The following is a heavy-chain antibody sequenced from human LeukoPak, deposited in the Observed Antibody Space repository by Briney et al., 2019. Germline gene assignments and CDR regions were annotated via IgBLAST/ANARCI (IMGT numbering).Heavy chain of an antibody. J-gene: IGHJ6*03. D-gene: IGHD6-13*01. CDR1: GGSFSGYY. CDR2: IYYSGST. CDR3: ARDVRAIAAAVDYYYMDV. V-gene: IGHV4-34*01. Sequence: KASETLSLTCAVYGGSFSGYYWSWIRQPPGKGLEWIGSIYYSGSTYYNPSLKSRITISVDTSKNQFSLKLSSVTAADTAVYYCARDVRAIAAAVDYYYMDVWGKGTTVTVSS.